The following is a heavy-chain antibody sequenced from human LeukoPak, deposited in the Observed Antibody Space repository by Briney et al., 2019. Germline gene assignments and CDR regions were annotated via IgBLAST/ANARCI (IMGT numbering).Heavy chain of an antibody. V-gene: IGHV3-33*01. CDR1: GFTFSSYG. J-gene: IGHJ4*02. CDR2: IWYDGSNK. CDR3: ARARGQWLVRSSFDY. D-gene: IGHD6-19*01. Sequence: PGGSLRLSCAASGFTFSSYGMHWVRQAPGKGLEWVAVIWYDGSNKYYADSVKGRFTISRDNSKNTLYLQMSSLRAEDTAVYYCARARGQWLVRSSFDYWGQGTLVTVSS.